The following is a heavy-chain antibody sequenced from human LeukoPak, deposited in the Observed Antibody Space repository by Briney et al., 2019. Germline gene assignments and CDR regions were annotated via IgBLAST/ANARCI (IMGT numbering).Heavy chain of an antibody. CDR2: IIPIFGTA. V-gene: IGHV1-69*05. CDR1: GGTFSSYA. CDR3: ARARDIVVVPAAIRISWFDP. Sequence: SVKVSCKASGGTFSSYAISWVRQAPGQGLEWMGGIIPIFGTANYAQKFQGRVTITTDESTSTAYMELSSLRSEGTAVYYCARARDIVVVPAAIRISWFDPWGQGTLVTVSS. J-gene: IGHJ5*02. D-gene: IGHD2-2*02.